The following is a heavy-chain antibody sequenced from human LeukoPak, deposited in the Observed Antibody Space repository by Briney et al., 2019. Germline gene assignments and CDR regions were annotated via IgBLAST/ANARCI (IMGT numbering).Heavy chain of an antibody. CDR3: ARAKKYSSGWGDFDY. Sequence: GGSLRLSCAASGFTFSSYSMYWVRQAPGKGLEWVSSISSSSSYIYYADSVKGRFTISRDNAKNSLYLQMNSLRAEDTAVYYCARAKKYSSGWGDFDYWGQGTLVTVSS. V-gene: IGHV3-21*01. CDR1: GFTFSSYS. J-gene: IGHJ4*02. CDR2: ISSSSSYI. D-gene: IGHD6-19*01.